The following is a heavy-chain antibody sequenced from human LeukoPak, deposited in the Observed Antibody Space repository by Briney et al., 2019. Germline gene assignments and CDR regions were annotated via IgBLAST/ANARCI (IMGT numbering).Heavy chain of an antibody. CDR1: GYTFTSYG. Sequence: ASVKVSCKASGYTFTSYGISWVRQAPGQGLEWMGWINPNSGGTNYAQKFQGRVTMTRDTSISTAYMELSRLRSDDTAVYYCARGDYGSGSPFDYWGQGTLVTVSS. J-gene: IGHJ4*02. D-gene: IGHD3-10*01. CDR2: INPNSGGT. CDR3: ARGDYGSGSPFDY. V-gene: IGHV1-2*02.